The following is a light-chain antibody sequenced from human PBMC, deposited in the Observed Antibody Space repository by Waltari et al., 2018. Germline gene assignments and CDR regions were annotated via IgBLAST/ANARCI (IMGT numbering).Light chain of an antibody. V-gene: IGLV3-25*03. J-gene: IGLJ1*01. CDR2: KVT. Sequence: SSELPQPPSVSVSPGQTARLTCSGHGFPDQQVSWYQQKPGQAPVLVIYKVTERPSGIPDRFSASRSGTTVTLTISGAQAEDEADYYCQSLDGSGPDLYVFGPGTKVTVL. CDR3: QSLDGSGPDLYV. CDR1: GFPDQQ.